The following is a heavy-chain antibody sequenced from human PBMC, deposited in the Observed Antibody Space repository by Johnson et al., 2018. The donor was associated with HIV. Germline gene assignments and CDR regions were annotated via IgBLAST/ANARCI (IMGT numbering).Heavy chain of an antibody. CDR3: ARDTDIVVVPARGDAFDI. CDR2: IWFDGSNK. Sequence: QMQLVESGGGVVQSGRSLRLSCAASGFTFSTYGMHWVRQAPGKGLEWVAVIWFDGSNKYYADSVKGRFTISRDNSKNTLYLQMNSLRAEDTAVYYCARDTDIVVVPARGDAFDIWGQGTMVTVSS. D-gene: IGHD2-2*01. J-gene: IGHJ3*02. V-gene: IGHV3-30*19. CDR1: GFTFSTYG.